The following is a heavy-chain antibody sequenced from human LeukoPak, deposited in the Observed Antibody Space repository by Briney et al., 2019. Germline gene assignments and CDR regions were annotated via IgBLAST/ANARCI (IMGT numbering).Heavy chain of an antibody. Sequence: GGSLRLSCTASGFTFGDYAMSWFRQAPGKGLEWVGFIRSKAYGGTTEYAASVEGRFTISRDDSKSIAYLQMNSLKTEDTAVYYCTRGGYYYDSSGLSFDYWGQGTLVTVSS. D-gene: IGHD3-22*01. J-gene: IGHJ4*02. V-gene: IGHV3-49*03. CDR1: GFTFGDYA. CDR3: TRGGYYYDSSGLSFDY. CDR2: IRSKAYGGTT.